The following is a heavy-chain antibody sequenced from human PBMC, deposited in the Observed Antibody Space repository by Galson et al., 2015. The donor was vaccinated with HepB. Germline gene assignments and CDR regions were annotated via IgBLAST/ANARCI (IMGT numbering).Heavy chain of an antibody. CDR1: GGSLSDFY. CDR2: IKHTGTT. CDR3: ARVGVSKFGGALVVPYYFDY. Sequence: SETLSLTCAVYGGSLSDFYWTWICQPPGKGLEWIGEIKHTGTTNYQPSLKSRVTISVDTSKNEFSLRLSSLTAADTAVYYCARVGVSKFGGALVVPYYFDYWGQGTLVTVSS. V-gene: IGHV4-34*01. J-gene: IGHJ4*02. D-gene: IGHD3-16*02.